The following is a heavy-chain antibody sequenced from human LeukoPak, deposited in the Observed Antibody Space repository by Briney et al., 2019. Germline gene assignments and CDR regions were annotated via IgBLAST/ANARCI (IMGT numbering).Heavy chain of an antibody. CDR2: IYYSGNT. CDR1: GGSISSSNYY. CDR3: ANFKGGSFDF. D-gene: IGHD1-1*01. V-gene: IGHV4-39*01. Sequence: SETLSLTCTVSGGSISSSNYYWGWIRQPPGKGLEWIGSIYYSGNTYYNPSLKSRVTISVDTSKNQFSLKLTSVTAADTAVYYCANFKGGSFDFWGQGTMVTVSS. J-gene: IGHJ3*01.